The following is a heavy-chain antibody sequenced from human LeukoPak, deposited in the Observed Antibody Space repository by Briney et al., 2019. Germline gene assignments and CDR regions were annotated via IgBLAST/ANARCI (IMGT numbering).Heavy chain of an antibody. CDR2: IYYSGST. Sequence: PSETLSLTCTVSGGSTSSYYWSWIRQPPGKGLEWIGYIYYSGSTNYNPSLKSRVTISVDTSKNQFSLKLSSVTAADTAVYYCARAVAVADHSFDYWGQGTLVTVSS. D-gene: IGHD6-19*01. CDR3: ARAVAVADHSFDY. J-gene: IGHJ4*02. CDR1: GGSTSSYY. V-gene: IGHV4-59*01.